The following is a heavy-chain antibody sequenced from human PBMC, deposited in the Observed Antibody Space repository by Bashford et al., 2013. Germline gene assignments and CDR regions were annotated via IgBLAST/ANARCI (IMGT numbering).Heavy chain of an antibody. D-gene: IGHD1-26*01. Sequence: VRQAPGQGLEWMGWTSTYNGNTNYAQQFQGRVTMTTDTSTSTAYMELRSLRSDDTAVYYCARDMGGTYPLGHDYWGPGNPGHRLL. CDR3: ARDMGGTYPLGHDY. V-gene: IGHV1-18*01. CDR2: TSTYNGNT. J-gene: IGHJ4*02.